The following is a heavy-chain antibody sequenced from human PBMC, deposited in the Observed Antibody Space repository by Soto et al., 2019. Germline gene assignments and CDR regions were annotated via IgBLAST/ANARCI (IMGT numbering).Heavy chain of an antibody. V-gene: IGHV1-18*01. J-gene: IGHJ4*02. CDR2: ISAYNGNT. D-gene: IGHD2-2*01. CDR3: ARDIRYCSSTSCYAWSAVDY. CDR1: GYTFTSYG. Sequence: ASVKVSCKASGYTFTSYGISWVRQAPGQGIEWMGWISAYNGNTNYAQKLQGRVTMTTDTSTSTAYMELRSLRSDDTAVYYCARDIRYCSSTSCYAWSAVDYWGQGTLVTVSS.